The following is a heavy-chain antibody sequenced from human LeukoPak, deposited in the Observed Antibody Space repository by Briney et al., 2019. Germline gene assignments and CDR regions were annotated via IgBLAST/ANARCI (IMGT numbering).Heavy chain of an antibody. V-gene: IGHV3-21*01. D-gene: IGHD2-15*01. CDR1: GFTFNTYS. CDR3: ARATQYCSGGSCYDTWFDP. CDR2: ISSSSYI. J-gene: IGHJ5*02. Sequence: PGGSLRLSCAASGFTFNTYSINWVRQAPGKGLEWVSSISSSSYIYYADSVKGRFTISRDNAKNSLYLQMNSLRAEDTAVYYCARATQYCSGGSCYDTWFDPWGQGTLVTVSS.